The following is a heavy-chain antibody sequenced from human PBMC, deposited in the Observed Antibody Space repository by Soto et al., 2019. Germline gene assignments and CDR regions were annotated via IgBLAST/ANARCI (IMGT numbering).Heavy chain of an antibody. CDR2: IYSGGST. Sequence: EVQLVESGGDLVQPGGSLRLSCAASGFTVSSNYMNWVRQAPGKGLEWVSVIYSGGSTYYADSVKGRFTVSRDNSKNTLYLQMNSLRAEDTAVYYFARGLPLERWGQGTLVTVSS. D-gene: IGHD2-15*01. V-gene: IGHV3-66*01. CDR1: GFTVSSNY. J-gene: IGHJ4*02. CDR3: ARGLPLER.